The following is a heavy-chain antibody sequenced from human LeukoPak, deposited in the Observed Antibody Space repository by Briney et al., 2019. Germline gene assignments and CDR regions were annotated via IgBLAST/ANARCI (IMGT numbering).Heavy chain of an antibody. J-gene: IGHJ4*02. V-gene: IGHV3-30*18. CDR3: AKDYRLMGIRYFDWLSD. D-gene: IGHD3-9*01. Sequence: GGSLRLSCAASGFTFSTYGMHWVRQAPGKGLEWVAVISYDGSKKFHADSVKGRFTISRDNSKKTLYLQMNGLRPEDTAVYYCAKDYRLMGIRYFDWLSDWGQGTLLTVSS. CDR2: ISYDGSKK. CDR1: GFTFSTYG.